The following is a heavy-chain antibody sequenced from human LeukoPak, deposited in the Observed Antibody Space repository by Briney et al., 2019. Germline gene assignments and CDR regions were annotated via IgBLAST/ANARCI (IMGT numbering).Heavy chain of an antibody. CDR1: GFTFSSYG. CDR3: AKDGVYSNYVSLYYYYYYMDV. Sequence: PGGSLRLSCAASGFTFSSYGMHWVRQAPGKGLEWVAFIRYDGSNKYYADSVKGRFTISRDNSKNTLYLQMNSLRAEDTAVYYCAKDGVYSNYVSLYYYYYYMDVWGKGTTVTVSS. J-gene: IGHJ6*03. D-gene: IGHD4-11*01. V-gene: IGHV3-30*02. CDR2: IRYDGSNK.